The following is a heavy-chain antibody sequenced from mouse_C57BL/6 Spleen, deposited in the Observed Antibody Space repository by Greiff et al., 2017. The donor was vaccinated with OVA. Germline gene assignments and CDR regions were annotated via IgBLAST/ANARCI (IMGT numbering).Heavy chain of an antibody. CDR3: ARMGIYGNYWYFDV. CDR1: GYTFTSYW. CDR2: IDPSDSET. D-gene: IGHD2-1*01. J-gene: IGHJ1*03. Sequence: VQLQQPGAELVRPGSSVKLSCKASGYTFTSYWMHWVQQRPIQGLEWIGNIDPSDSETHYNQKFKDKATLTVDKSSSTAYMQLSSLTSEDSAVYHCARMGIYGNYWYFDVWGTGTTVTVSS. V-gene: IGHV1-52*01.